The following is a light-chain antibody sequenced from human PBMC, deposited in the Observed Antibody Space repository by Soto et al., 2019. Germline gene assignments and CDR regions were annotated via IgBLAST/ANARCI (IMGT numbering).Light chain of an antibody. CDR1: NGDVGGYNY. Sequence: QSVLTQPPSASGSPGQSVTISCTGTNGDVGGYNYVSWYWYQQHPGKAPKLMIYEVSKRPSGVPDRFSGSKSGNTASLTVSGLQAEDEADYYCSSYAGTNNYVVFGGGTKVTVL. CDR3: SSYAGTNNYVV. J-gene: IGLJ2*01. CDR2: EVS. V-gene: IGLV2-8*01.